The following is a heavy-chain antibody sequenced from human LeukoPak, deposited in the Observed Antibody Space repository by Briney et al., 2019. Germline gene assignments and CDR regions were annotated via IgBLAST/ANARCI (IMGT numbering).Heavy chain of an antibody. CDR3: ARSITYYSDSSGYSREYYMDV. CDR2: ISAYNGNT. V-gene: IGHV1-18*01. D-gene: IGHD3-22*01. CDR1: GYTFTSYG. J-gene: IGHJ6*03. Sequence: GASVKVSCKASGYTFTSYGISWMRQAPGQGLEWMGWISAYNGNTNYAQELQGRVTMTTDTSTSTAYMELRSLRSDDTAVYHCARSITYYSDSSGYSREYYMDVWGKGTTVTVSS.